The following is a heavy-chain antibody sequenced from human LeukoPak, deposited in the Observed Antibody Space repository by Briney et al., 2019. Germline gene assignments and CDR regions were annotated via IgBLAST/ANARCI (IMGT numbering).Heavy chain of an antibody. J-gene: IGHJ4*02. Sequence: SETLSLTCAVYGGSFSGYYWSWIRQPPGKGLEWIGEINHSGSTNYNPSLKSRVTISVDTSKNQFSLKLSSATAADTAVYYCARGGGVYYDYVWGSYRLYYFDYWGQGTLVTVSS. V-gene: IGHV4-34*01. CDR2: INHSGST. CDR3: ARGGGVYYDYVWGSYRLYYFDY. CDR1: GGSFSGYY. D-gene: IGHD3-16*02.